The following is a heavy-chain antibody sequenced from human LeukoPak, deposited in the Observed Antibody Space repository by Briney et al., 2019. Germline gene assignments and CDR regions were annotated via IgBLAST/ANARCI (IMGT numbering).Heavy chain of an antibody. Sequence: GASVKVSCKASGYTFTSYYMHWVRQAPGQGLEWMGIINPSGGSTSYAQKFQGRVTMTRDMSTSTVYMELSSLRSEDTAVYYCAREDTAMAYFDYWGQGTLVTVSS. CDR1: GYTFTSYY. CDR2: INPSGGST. V-gene: IGHV1-46*01. D-gene: IGHD5-18*01. CDR3: AREDTAMAYFDY. J-gene: IGHJ4*02.